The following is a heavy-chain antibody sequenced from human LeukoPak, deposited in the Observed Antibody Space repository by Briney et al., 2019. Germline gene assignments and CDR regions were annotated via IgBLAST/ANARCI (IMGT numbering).Heavy chain of an antibody. D-gene: IGHD5-18*01. CDR3: ARDLTTDMLSGHYDAFDI. CDR1: GGSISSYY. Sequence: SETLSLTCTVSGGSISSYYWSWIRQPAGKGLEWIGRIYTSGSTNYNPSLKSRVTMSVDTSNNQFSLKLSSVTAADTAVYYCARDLTTDMLSGHYDAFDIWGQGTMVTVSS. J-gene: IGHJ3*02. V-gene: IGHV4-4*07. CDR2: IYTSGST.